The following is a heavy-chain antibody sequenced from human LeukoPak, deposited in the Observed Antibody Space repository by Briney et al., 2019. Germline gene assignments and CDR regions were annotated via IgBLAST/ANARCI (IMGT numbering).Heavy chain of an antibody. V-gene: IGHV3-21*01. CDR3: ARDPTPRYCSGGSCYTHYGMDV. CDR2: ISSSRSSI. CDR1: GFTFSSYT. J-gene: IGHJ6*02. Sequence: GGSLRLSCAASGFTFSSYTMNWVRQAPGKGLEWVSSISSSRSSIYYADSVKGRFTISRDNAKNSLYLQMNSLRAEDTAVYYCARDPTPRYCSGGSCYTHYGMDVWGHGTTVTVSS. D-gene: IGHD2-15*01.